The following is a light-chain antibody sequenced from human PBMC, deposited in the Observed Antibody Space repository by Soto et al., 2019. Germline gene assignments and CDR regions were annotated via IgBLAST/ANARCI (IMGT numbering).Light chain of an antibody. CDR2: HAS. CDR1: QNITNN. CDR3: QQYYGVPPLT. Sequence: DIQMTQSPSSLSASIGDRVTITCQASQNITNNLNWYQQKPWKAPNLLIYHASKLAKGVAASFRGSGSGTDFSFIITSLQREDLAIYYCQQYYGVPPLTFGQGTRLEIK. V-gene: IGKV1-33*01. J-gene: IGKJ5*01.